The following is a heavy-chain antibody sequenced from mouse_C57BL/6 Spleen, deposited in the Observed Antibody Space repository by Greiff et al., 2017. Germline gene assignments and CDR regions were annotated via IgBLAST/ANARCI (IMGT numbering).Heavy chain of an antibody. CDR2: INPNNGGT. Sequence: VQLQQSGPELVKPGASVKIPCKASGYTFTDYNMDWVKQSHGKSLEWIGDINPNNGGTIYNQKFKGKATLTVDKSSSTAYMELRSLTSEDTAVYYCARRSDYDGNWYFDVWGTGTTVTVSS. D-gene: IGHD2-4*01. V-gene: IGHV1-18*01. CDR3: ARRSDYDGNWYFDV. CDR1: GYTFTDYN. J-gene: IGHJ1*03.